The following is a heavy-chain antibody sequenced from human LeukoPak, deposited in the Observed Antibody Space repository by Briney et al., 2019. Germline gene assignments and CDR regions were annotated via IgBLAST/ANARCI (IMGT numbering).Heavy chain of an antibody. V-gene: IGHV3-23*01. CDR3: AKGGKWDVTPFDY. Sequence: GGSLRLSCAASGFTFSSSAMNWVRQAPGKGLEWVSTISGGGGSTYYADSVKGRFTISRDNSKNTLYLQVNSLRAEDTAVYYCAKGGKWDVTPFDYWGQGTLVTVSS. CDR1: GFTFSSSA. CDR2: ISGGGGST. D-gene: IGHD1-26*01. J-gene: IGHJ4*02.